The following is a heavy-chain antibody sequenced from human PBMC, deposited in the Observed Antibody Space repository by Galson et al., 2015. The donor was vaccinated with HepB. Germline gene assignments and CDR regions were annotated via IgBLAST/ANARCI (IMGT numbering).Heavy chain of an antibody. CDR1: GYTFTSYD. Sequence: SVKVSCKASGYTFTSYDINWVRQATGQGLEWMGWMNPNSGNTGYAQKFQGRVTMTRNTSISTAYMELSSLRSEDTAVYYCARDHSSSWFNYYYYYGMDVWGQGTTVTVSS. D-gene: IGHD6-13*01. CDR2: MNPNSGNT. J-gene: IGHJ6*02. V-gene: IGHV1-8*01. CDR3: ARDHSSSWFNYYYYYGMDV.